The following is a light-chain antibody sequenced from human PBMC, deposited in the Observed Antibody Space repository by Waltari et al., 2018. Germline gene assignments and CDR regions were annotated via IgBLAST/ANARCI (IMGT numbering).Light chain of an antibody. V-gene: IGKV3-15*01. CDR2: GAC. Sequence: EILLTQSPGTLSLSPGERATLSCRASQSVTRDLAWYQQTPGKAPRLLNYGACTMHFGVPSRFIGSGSGTEFTLTISSLQPEDCATYYCQQANSFPSCTFGQGTKLDIK. CDR3: QQANSFPSCT. J-gene: IGKJ2*02. CDR1: QSVTRD.